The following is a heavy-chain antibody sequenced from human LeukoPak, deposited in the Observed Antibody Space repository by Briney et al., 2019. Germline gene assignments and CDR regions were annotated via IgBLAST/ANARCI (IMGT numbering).Heavy chain of an antibody. J-gene: IGHJ6*02. V-gene: IGHV3-30*18. CDR3: AKGVRFLEWLPTGTDV. CDR2: ISYDGSNK. CDR1: GFTFSSYG. D-gene: IGHD3-3*01. Sequence: GRSLRLSCAASGFTFSSYGMHWVRQAPGKGLEWVAVISYDGSNKYYADSVKGRFTISRDNSKNTLYLQMNSLRAEDTAVYYCAKGVRFLEWLPTGTDVWGQGTTVTVSS.